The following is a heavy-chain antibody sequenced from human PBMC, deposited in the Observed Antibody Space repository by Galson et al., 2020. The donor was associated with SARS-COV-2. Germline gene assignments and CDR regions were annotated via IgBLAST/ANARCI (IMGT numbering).Heavy chain of an antibody. CDR2: LESDGSVT. J-gene: IGHJ6*03. V-gene: IGHV3-74*03. CDR3: AADAWAADCSGPSGSQGHFYYMDV. CDR1: GFTFGHFG. D-gene: IGHD2-15*01. Sequence: GGSLRLSCTASGFTFGHFGMHWVRQAPGKGLVWVSRLESDGSVTVYADSVKGRFTISRDNAKNTLYLQMDSLRVEDTAVYYCAADAWAADCSGPSGSQGHFYYMDVWGKGTTVTVSS.